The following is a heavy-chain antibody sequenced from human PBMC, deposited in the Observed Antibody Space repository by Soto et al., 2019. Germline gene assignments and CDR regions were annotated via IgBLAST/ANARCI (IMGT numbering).Heavy chain of an antibody. CDR3: ARESGGATATLDYYYFDMEV. J-gene: IGHJ6*03. CDR2: INPNGGVT. V-gene: IGHV1-2*04. D-gene: IGHD5-12*01. CDR1: GDTFNDYY. Sequence: QVQLVQSGAEVKRPGASVTGSCRSSGDTFNDYYIHWVRQAPGQGLEWTGWINPNGGVTKYAQKFQGSVTMTRDTCIRTVYMQLSRLRSDDTAVYYCARESGGATATLDYYYFDMEVWGTGTTVTVSS.